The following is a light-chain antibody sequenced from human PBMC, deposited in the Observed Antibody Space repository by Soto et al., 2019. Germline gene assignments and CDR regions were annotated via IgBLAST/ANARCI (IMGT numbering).Light chain of an antibody. V-gene: IGLV1-51*01. CDR2: DNN. J-gene: IGLJ3*02. CDR1: SSNIGNNY. Sequence: QSALTQPPSVSAAPGQKVTISCSGSSSNIGNNYVSWYQQLPGTAPKLLIYDNNKRPSGIPDRFSGSKSGTSATLGITGLQTGDEADYYCGTWDSSLSALWVFGGGTKLTVL. CDR3: GTWDSSLSALWV.